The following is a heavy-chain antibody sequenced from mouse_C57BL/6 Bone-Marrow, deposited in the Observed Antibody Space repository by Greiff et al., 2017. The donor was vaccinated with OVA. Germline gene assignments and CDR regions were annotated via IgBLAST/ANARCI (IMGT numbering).Heavy chain of an antibody. V-gene: IGHV3-5*01. CDR2: IYYSGTI. D-gene: IGHD2-4*01. CDR1: GISITTGNYR. Sequence: EVKLMESGPGLVKPSQTVFLTCTVSGISITTGNYRWSWIRQFPGNKLEWIGYIYYSGTITYNPSLTSRTNITRDTPKNPFFLEMNSLTAEDTATYYCARAYDYDGGFDYWGQGTTLTVSS. J-gene: IGHJ2*01. CDR3: ARAYDYDGGFDY.